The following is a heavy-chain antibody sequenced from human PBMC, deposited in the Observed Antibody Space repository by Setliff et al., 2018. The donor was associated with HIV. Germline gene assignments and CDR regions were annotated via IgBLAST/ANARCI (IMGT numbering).Heavy chain of an antibody. J-gene: IGHJ4*02. CDR3: ARTALDCSGSTCYAGDVYFDY. CDR1: GGTFSSYA. V-gene: IGHV1-69*13. D-gene: IGHD2-15*01. Sequence: ASVKVSCKGSGGTFSSYAISWVRQAPGQGLEWMGGIIPIFGPTNYAQKFQGRLTITADESTSTAYMELSSLRSEDTAVYYCARTALDCSGSTCYAGDVYFDYWGQGILVTVSS. CDR2: IIPIFGPT.